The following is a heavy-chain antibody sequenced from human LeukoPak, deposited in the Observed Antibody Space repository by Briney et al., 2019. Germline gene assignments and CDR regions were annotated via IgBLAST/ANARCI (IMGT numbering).Heavy chain of an antibody. Sequence: SQTLSLTCTVSGGSISSGGYYWSWIRQHPGKGLEWIGYIYYSGSTYYNPSLKSRVTISVDTSKNQFSLKLSSVTAADTAVYYCARERSIAARHFDYWGQGTLVTVSS. V-gene: IGHV4-31*03. J-gene: IGHJ4*02. CDR3: ARERSIAARHFDY. D-gene: IGHD6-6*01. CDR2: IYYSGST. CDR1: GGSISSGGYY.